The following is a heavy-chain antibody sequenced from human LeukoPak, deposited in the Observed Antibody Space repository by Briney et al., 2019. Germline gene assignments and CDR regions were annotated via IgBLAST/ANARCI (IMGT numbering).Heavy chain of an antibody. D-gene: IGHD3-16*01. CDR1: GYTFNSYS. CDR2: IGGYNGDT. V-gene: IGHV1-18*01. Sequence: ASVKVSCKASGYTFNSYSITWFRQAPGQGLEWMGWIGGYNGDTLYPQKFQGRVTVTTDTSSSTAYMELRSLRSDDTAVYYCARDISGGEDYWGQGTLDTVSS. J-gene: IGHJ4*02. CDR3: ARDISGGEDY.